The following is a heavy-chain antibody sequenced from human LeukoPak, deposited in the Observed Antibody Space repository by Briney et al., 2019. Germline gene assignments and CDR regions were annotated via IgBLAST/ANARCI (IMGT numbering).Heavy chain of an antibody. V-gene: IGHV1-69*04. Sequence: GSSVKVSCKASGGTFSSYAISWVRQAPGQGLEWMGRIIPILGIANYAQKFQGRVTITADKSTSTAYMELSSLRSEDTAVYYCARTIRDRNSSSWYWNHNWFDPWGQGTLVTVSS. CDR2: IIPILGIA. J-gene: IGHJ5*02. CDR3: ARTIRDRNSSSWYWNHNWFDP. D-gene: IGHD6-13*01. CDR1: GGTFSSYA.